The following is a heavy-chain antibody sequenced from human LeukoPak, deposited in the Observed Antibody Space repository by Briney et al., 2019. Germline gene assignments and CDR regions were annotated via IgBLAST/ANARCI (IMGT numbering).Heavy chain of an antibody. V-gene: IGHV1-69*05. D-gene: IGHD2-15*01. CDR1: GGTFSSYA. J-gene: IGHJ5*02. CDR3: ASSQPPRRYCSGGSCSQGWFDP. Sequence: ASVKVSCKASGGTFSSYAISWVRQAPGQGLEWMGRIIPIFGTANYAQKFQGRVTITTDESTSTAYMELSSLRSEDTAVCYCASSQPPRRYCSGGSCSQGWFDPWGQGTLVTVSS. CDR2: IIPIFGTA.